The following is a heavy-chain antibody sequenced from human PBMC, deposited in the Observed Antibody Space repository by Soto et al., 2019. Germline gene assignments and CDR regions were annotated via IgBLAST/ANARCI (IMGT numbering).Heavy chain of an antibody. CDR1: GFTFSSYA. Sequence: EVQLLESGGGLVQPGWSLRLSCAASGFTFSSYAMSWVRQAPGKGLEWVSAISGSGGSTYYADSVKGRFTISRDNSKNPLYLQMNSLRAEDTAVYYCAKDFVPAVAHGTFDYWGQGTLVTVSS. J-gene: IGHJ4*02. V-gene: IGHV3-23*01. CDR2: ISGSGGST. D-gene: IGHD6-19*01. CDR3: AKDFVPAVAHGTFDY.